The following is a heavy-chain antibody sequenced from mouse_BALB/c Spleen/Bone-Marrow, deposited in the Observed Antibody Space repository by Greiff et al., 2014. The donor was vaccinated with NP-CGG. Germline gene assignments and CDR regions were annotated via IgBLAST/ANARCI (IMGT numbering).Heavy chain of an antibody. CDR2: INSNGGST. CDR1: GFTFSSYG. J-gene: IGHJ2*01. CDR3: ARGNYGNYVDYFDY. V-gene: IGHV5-6-3*01. Sequence: EVKLMESGGGLVQPGGSLKLSCAASGFTFSSYGMSWVRQTPDKRLELVASINSNGGSTYYPDNVKGRFPISRDNAKKTLSLQMSSLKSEDTAVYYCARGNYGNYVDYFDYWGQGTTLTVSS. D-gene: IGHD2-1*01.